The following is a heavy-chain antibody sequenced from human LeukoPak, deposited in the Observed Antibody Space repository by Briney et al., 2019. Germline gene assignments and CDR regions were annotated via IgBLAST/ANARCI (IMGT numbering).Heavy chain of an antibody. J-gene: IGHJ4*02. CDR1: GFSFSSHA. D-gene: IGHD6-19*01. Sequence: PGGSLRLSCAASGFSFSSHAMNWVRQAPGKGLEWVSSLSESGETTDYADSVKGRFTISRDNSRNTLYLQMNRLRADDTGVYYCAKQWLVGIWGQGTQVTVSS. CDR2: LSESGETT. V-gene: IGHV3-23*01. CDR3: AKQWLVGI.